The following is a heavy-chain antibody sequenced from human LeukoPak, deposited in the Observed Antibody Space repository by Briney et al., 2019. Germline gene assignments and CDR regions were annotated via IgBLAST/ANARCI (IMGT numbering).Heavy chain of an antibody. V-gene: IGHV3-53*01. CDR3: ARVGDGSGSYYNVDWFDP. CDR1: GFTVSSNY. CDR2: IYSGGST. D-gene: IGHD3-10*01. Sequence: GGSLRLSCAASGFTVSSNYMSWVRQAPGKGLEWVSVIYSGGSTYYADSVKGRFTISRDNSKNTLYLQMNSLRAEDTAVYYCARVGDGSGSYYNVDWFDPWGQGTLVTVPS. J-gene: IGHJ5*02.